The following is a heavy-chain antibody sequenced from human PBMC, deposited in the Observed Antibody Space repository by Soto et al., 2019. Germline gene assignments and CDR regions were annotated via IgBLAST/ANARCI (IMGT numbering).Heavy chain of an antibody. CDR1: GDSISTYY. Sequence: PSETLSLTCTVSGDSISTYYWSWIRQPPGKGLEWIGFIYYTGSTTYNPSLSGRATISVDTSKNQFSLKVRSVTAADTAVYFCARRYNYMDVWGKGTTVTVSS. CDR2: IYYTGST. J-gene: IGHJ6*03. V-gene: IGHV4-59*08. CDR3: ARRYNYMDV.